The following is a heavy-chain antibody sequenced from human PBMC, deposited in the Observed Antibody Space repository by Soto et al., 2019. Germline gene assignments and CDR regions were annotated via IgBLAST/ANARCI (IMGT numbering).Heavy chain of an antibody. CDR2: ISAHRGHT. Sequence: GASVKVSCKASGYISGHYGISWVRQGPGQGLEWMGWISAHRGHTNYAQKLQGRVTMTTDTSTSTAYMELRSLRSDDTAVYYCAREPNYFDYWGQGTLVTVSS. CDR3: AREPNYFDY. J-gene: IGHJ4*02. CDR1: GYISGHYG. V-gene: IGHV1-18*01.